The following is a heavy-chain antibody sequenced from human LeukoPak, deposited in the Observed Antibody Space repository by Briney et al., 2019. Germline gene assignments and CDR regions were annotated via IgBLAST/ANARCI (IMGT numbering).Heavy chain of an antibody. Sequence: AGGSLRLSCAASGFTFSSYSMNWVRQAPGKGLEWVSYISSSSSTIYYADSVKGRFTISRDNAKNSLYLQMNSLRAEDTAVYYCARDPGDWVWGARAFDIWGQGTMVTVSS. D-gene: IGHD7-27*01. V-gene: IGHV3-48*01. J-gene: IGHJ3*02. CDR1: GFTFSSYS. CDR3: ARDPGDWVWGARAFDI. CDR2: ISSSSSTI.